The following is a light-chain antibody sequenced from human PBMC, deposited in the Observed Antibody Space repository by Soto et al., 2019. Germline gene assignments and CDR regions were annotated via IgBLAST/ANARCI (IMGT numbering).Light chain of an antibody. CDR3: QQRRNWALGLT. Sequence: EIVLIPSPATPSKSTGERATLSCSASQSVSSYLAWYQQKPGQAPRLLIYDASNRATGIPARFSGSGSGTDFTLTISSLEPEDVAVYYCQQRRNWALGLTFGGGTKVDIK. V-gene: IGKV3-11*01. J-gene: IGKJ4*01. CDR2: DAS. CDR1: QSVSSY.